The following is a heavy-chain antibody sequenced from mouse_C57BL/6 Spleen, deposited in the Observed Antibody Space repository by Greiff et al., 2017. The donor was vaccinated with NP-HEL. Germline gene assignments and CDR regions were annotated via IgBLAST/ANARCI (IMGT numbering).Heavy chain of an antibody. CDR1: GYTFTSYW. CDR3: ARGIYYGSSWEAMDY. V-gene: IGHV1-50*01. J-gene: IGHJ4*01. D-gene: IGHD1-1*01. Sequence: QVQLQQPGAELVKPGASVKLSCKASGYTFTSYWMQWVKQRPGQGLEWIGEIDPSDSYTNYNQKFKGKATLTVDTSSSTAYMQLSSLTSEDSAVYYCARGIYYGSSWEAMDYWGQGTSVTVSS. CDR2: IDPSDSYT.